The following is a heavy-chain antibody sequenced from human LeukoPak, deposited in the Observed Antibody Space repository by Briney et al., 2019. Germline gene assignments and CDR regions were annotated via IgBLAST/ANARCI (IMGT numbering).Heavy chain of an antibody. Sequence: GGFLRLSCAASGFTLSRYGMHWVRQAPGKGLEWVADIWSDGNNKYHADSVKGRFTISRDNSKNTLYLQMNSLRAEDTAVYYCAKHGPVPGVGYFAFDYWGQGTLVAVSS. CDR2: IWSDGNNK. CDR1: GFTLSRYG. CDR3: AKHGPVPGVGYFAFDY. J-gene: IGHJ4*02. V-gene: IGHV3-33*06. D-gene: IGHD1-26*01.